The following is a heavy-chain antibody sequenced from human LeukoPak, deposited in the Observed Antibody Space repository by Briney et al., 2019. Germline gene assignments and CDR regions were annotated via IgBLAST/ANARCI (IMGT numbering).Heavy chain of an antibody. Sequence: ASVKVSCKASGYTFTDYYMHWVRQAPGQGLEWMGWINPNSGGTSYAQKFQGRVTMARDTSISTAYIELSGLTSDDTAVYYCARDASRTTAPDDYWVQGTQVSVSS. CDR2: INPNSGGT. CDR3: ARDASRTTAPDDY. J-gene: IGHJ4*02. CDR1: GYTFTDYY. V-gene: IGHV1-2*02. D-gene: IGHD1-1*01.